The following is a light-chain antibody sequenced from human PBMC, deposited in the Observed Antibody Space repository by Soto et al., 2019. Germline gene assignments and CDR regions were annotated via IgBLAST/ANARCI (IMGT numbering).Light chain of an antibody. J-gene: IGLJ2*01. V-gene: IGLV2-14*03. Sequence: QSALTQPASVSGSPGQSIAISCTGTNSDVGAHNYVSWYQQHPGKAPKLLIYDVGNRPSGVSNRFSGSKSGNTASLTISGHPAEEEADYYCTSYTVTSTLVIFGGGTKLTVL. CDR3: TSYTVTSTLVI. CDR1: NSDVGAHNY. CDR2: DVG.